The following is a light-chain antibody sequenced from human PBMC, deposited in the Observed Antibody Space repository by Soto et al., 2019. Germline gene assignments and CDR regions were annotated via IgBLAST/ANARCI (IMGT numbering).Light chain of an antibody. CDR1: QSISSSY. CDR3: QQYGSSSWT. Sequence: EIVLTQSPGTLSLSPGKRATLSCRARQSISSSYLAWYQQRPGQAPRLLIYGASSRATGIPDRFSGSGSGTEFTLTISRLEPEDFTVYYCQQYGSSSWTFGQGNKVDIK. V-gene: IGKV3-20*01. J-gene: IGKJ1*01. CDR2: GAS.